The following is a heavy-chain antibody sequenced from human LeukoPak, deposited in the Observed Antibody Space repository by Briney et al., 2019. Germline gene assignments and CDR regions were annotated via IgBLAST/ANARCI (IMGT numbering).Heavy chain of an antibody. V-gene: IGHV3-33*01. Sequence: GGSLRLSCAASGFTFSSYSMHWVRQAPGKGLEWVAVIWYDGSNKYYADSVKGRFTISRDNSKNTLYLQMNSLRAEDTAVYYCARGRMEQLGGLYYFDYWGQGTLVTVSS. CDR3: ARGRMEQLGGLYYFDY. CDR1: GFTFSSYS. CDR2: IWYDGSNK. D-gene: IGHD6-6*01. J-gene: IGHJ4*02.